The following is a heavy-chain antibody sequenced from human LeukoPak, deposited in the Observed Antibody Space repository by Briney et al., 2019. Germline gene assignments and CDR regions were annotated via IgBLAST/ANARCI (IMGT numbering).Heavy chain of an antibody. Sequence: GGSLRLSCAASGFTFDDYAMHWVRQAPGKGLEWVSGISWNSGSIGYAVSVRGRFTISRDNAKNSLYLQMNSLRTEDMALYYCAKDSDTSGYNYFDYWGQGTLVTVSS. J-gene: IGHJ4*02. D-gene: IGHD3-22*01. V-gene: IGHV3-9*03. CDR3: AKDSDTSGYNYFDY. CDR2: ISWNSGSI. CDR1: GFTFDDYA.